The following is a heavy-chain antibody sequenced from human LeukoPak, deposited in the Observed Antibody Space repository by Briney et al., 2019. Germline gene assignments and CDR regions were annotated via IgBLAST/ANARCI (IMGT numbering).Heavy chain of an antibody. CDR3: AIHSSGWYFDY. D-gene: IGHD6-19*01. Sequence: GGSLRLSCAASGFTFSSFAMSWVRQAPGKGLEWVSAISGSGSSTYYADSVKGRFTISRDNSKNTLYLQMNSLRAEDTAVYYCAIHSSGWYFDYWGQGTLVTVSS. V-gene: IGHV3-23*01. CDR2: ISGSGSST. CDR1: GFTFSSFA. J-gene: IGHJ4*02.